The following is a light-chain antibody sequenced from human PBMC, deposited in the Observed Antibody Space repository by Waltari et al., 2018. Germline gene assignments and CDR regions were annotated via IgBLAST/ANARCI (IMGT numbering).Light chain of an antibody. CDR1: SSNIGSNT. CDR2: SNN. J-gene: IGLJ3*02. V-gene: IGLV1-44*01. Sequence: QSVLTQPPSASGTPGQRVTISCSGSSSNIGSNTVNWYQQLPGTAPKLLIYSNNQRPSGVPDRFAGSKSGTSASLAISWLQSEDEADYYCAAWDDSHWVFGGGTKLTVL. CDR3: AAWDDSHWV.